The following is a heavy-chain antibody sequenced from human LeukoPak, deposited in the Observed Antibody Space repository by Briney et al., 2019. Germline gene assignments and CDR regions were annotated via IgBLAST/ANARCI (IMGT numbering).Heavy chain of an antibody. Sequence: PGGSLRLSCAASGFTFSNYGMHWVRQAPGKGLEWVAVIWYDGSNGYYADSVKGRFTISRDNSKNTLYLQMNSLRAEDTAVYYCAKDGFDYYDSSGYNYFDYWGQGTLVTVSS. CDR1: GFTFSNYG. CDR2: IWYDGSNG. CDR3: AKDGFDYYDSSGYNYFDY. D-gene: IGHD3-22*01. J-gene: IGHJ4*02. V-gene: IGHV3-33*06.